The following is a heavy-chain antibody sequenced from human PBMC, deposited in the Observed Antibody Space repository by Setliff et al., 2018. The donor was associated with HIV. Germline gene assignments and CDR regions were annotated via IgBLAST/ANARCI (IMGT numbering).Heavy chain of an antibody. CDR3: ARGSGGSLTELGDY. Sequence: GASVKVSCKASGYTFTGYYMHWVRQAPGQGLEWMGWINPNSGGTNYAQMFQGRVTMTRDTSITTAYMEVSRLTSDDTAVYYCARGSGGSLTELGDYWGQGTLVTVSS. CDR1: GYTFTGYY. V-gene: IGHV1-2*02. CDR2: INPNSGGT. D-gene: IGHD2-15*01. J-gene: IGHJ4*02.